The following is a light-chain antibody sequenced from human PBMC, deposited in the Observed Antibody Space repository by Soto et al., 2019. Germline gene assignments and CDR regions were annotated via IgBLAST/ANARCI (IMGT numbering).Light chain of an antibody. Sequence: QSALTQPASVSGSPGQSITISCTGTSNDVGSYNFVSWYQQHPGKAPKLMIYEGSKRPSGVSNRFSGSKSGNTASLTISGLQAEDEAEYYCCSYAGSGTVIFGGGTKLTVL. V-gene: IGLV2-23*01. CDR3: CSYAGSGTVI. J-gene: IGLJ2*01. CDR2: EGS. CDR1: SNDVGSYNF.